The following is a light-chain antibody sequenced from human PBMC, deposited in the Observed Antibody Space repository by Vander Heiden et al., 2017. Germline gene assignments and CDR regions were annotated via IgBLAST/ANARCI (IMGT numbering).Light chain of an antibody. V-gene: IGKV2-28*01. CDR1: QSLLHSDGYNY. Sequence: DIVMTQSPRSLPVTPGEPAPISCRSSQSLLHSDGYNYLDWYLQKPGQSPQLLIYLASNRASGVPARFSGSGSGTDFTLKISRVEAEDVGVYYCMQALQTRTFGQGTKVEIK. J-gene: IGKJ1*01. CDR3: MQALQTRT. CDR2: LAS.